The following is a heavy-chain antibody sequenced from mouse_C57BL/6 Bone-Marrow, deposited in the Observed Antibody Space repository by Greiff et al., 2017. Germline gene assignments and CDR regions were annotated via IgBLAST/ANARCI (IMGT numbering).Heavy chain of an antibody. J-gene: IGHJ2*01. Sequence: QVQLKEPGAELVRPGSSVKLSCKASGYTFTSYWMHWVKQRPIQGLEWIGNIDPSDSETHYNQKFKDKATLTVDKSSSTAYMQLSSLTSEDSAVYYCATNWENFDYWGQGTTLTVSS. CDR2: IDPSDSET. V-gene: IGHV1-52*01. CDR3: ATNWENFDY. CDR1: GYTFTSYW. D-gene: IGHD4-1*02.